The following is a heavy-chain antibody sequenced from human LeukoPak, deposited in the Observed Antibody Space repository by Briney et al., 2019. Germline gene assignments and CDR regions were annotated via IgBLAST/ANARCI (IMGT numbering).Heavy chain of an antibody. J-gene: IGHJ4*02. CDR3: ARGRGADYGGNSGYFDY. V-gene: IGHV3-33*01. D-gene: IGHD4-23*01. Sequence: RAGKSLRLSCAASGFTFSGFGMHWVRQAPGKGLEWVAVIWYDGSNKYYADSVKGRFTISRDNPKNTLYVQMNSLRAEDTAVYYCARGRGADYGGNSGYFDYWGQGTLVTVCS. CDR1: GFTFSGFG. CDR2: IWYDGSNK.